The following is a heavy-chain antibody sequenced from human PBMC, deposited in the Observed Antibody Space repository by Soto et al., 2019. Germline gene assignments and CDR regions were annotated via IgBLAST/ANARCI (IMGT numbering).Heavy chain of an antibody. D-gene: IGHD6-13*01. V-gene: IGHV7-4-1*01. CDR2: INTNTGNP. CDR3: ARDLGIAAAGTAFYYYYSGMDV. J-gene: IGHJ6*02. Sequence: GASVKVSCKASGYTFTSYAMNWVRQAPGQGLEWMGWINTNTGNPTYAQGFTGRFVFSLDTSVSTAYLQICSLKAEDTAVYYCARDLGIAAAGTAFYYYYSGMDVWGQGTTVTVSS. CDR1: GYTFTSYA.